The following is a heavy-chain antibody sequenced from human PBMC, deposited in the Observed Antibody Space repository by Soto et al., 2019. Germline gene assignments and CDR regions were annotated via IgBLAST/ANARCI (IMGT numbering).Heavy chain of an antibody. CDR2: ISYDGSNK. D-gene: IGHD6-13*01. CDR1: GFTFSSYA. V-gene: IGHV3-30-3*01. CDR3: ARSGLSQQLAREYFQH. Sequence: GGSLRLSCAASGFTFSSYAMHWVRQAPGKGLEWVAVISYDGSNKYYADSVKGRFTISRDNSKNTLYLQMNSLRAEDTAVYYCARSGLSQQLAREYFQHWGQGTLVTVSS. J-gene: IGHJ1*01.